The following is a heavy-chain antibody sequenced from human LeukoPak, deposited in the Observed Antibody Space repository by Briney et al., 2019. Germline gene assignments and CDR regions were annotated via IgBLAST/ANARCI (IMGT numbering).Heavy chain of an antibody. CDR3: VRLQPNTGEWAFDI. V-gene: IGHV4-59*01. Sequence: PSETLSLTCTVSGDSISKYYWSWIRQPPGEGLEWIGYISNGGTTKYNPSLKSRVTISVDTSNNQLSLRLSSVTGADTAVYHCVRLQPNTGEWAFDIWGQGTMVSVSS. D-gene: IGHD1-1*01. J-gene: IGHJ3*02. CDR2: ISNGGTT. CDR1: GDSISKYY.